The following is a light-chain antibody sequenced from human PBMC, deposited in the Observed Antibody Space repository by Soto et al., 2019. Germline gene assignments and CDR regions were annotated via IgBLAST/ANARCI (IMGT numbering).Light chain of an antibody. J-gene: IGLJ1*01. CDR2: DVS. Sequence: QSVLAQPASVSGSPGQSITISCTGTSSDVGGYNYVSWYQQHPGKAPKLIIYDVSYRPSGVSNRFSVSKSGNTASLTISGLQAEDEADYFCSSYSRRSTYVFGTGTKVTVL. CDR3: SSYSRRSTYV. V-gene: IGLV2-14*03. CDR1: SSDVGGYNY.